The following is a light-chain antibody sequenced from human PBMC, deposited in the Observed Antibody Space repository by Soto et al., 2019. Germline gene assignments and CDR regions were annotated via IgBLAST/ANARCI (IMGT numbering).Light chain of an antibody. J-gene: IGLJ1*01. CDR1: SSDIGGYDY. Sequence: QSALTQPASVSGSPGQSITISCAGTSSDIGGYDYVSWYQPHPGKAPKLMIYEVSYRPSGVSNRFSGSKSGNTASLTISGLQAEDEADYYCTSYTSSSTNYVFGTGTKLTVL. CDR3: TSYTSSSTNYV. CDR2: EVS. V-gene: IGLV2-14*01.